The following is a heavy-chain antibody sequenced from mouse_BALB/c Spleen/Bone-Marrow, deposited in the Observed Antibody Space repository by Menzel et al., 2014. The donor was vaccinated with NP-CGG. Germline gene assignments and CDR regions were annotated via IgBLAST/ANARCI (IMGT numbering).Heavy chain of an antibody. CDR3: VRGGYYVPSYFDS. CDR1: GFTFRSFG. Sequence: VHVKQSGGGLVQPGGSRKLSCAASGFTFRSFGMHWARQAPEKGLEWVAYISGGTSTIYYADTVKGRFTISRDNPNNTLFLQMTSLRSEDTAMYYCVRGGYYVPSYFDSWGQGTTLTVSS. J-gene: IGHJ2*01. CDR2: ISGGTSTI. V-gene: IGHV5-17*02. D-gene: IGHD2-3*01.